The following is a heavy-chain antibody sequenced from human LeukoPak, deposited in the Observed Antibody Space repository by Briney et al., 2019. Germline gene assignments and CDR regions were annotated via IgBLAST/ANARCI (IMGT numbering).Heavy chain of an antibody. CDR1: GFTFSSYA. J-gene: IGHJ4*02. D-gene: IGHD3-22*01. CDR3: ANQYYYDSSGYAFDY. CDR2: ISGSGGST. Sequence: PGGSLRLSCAASGFTFSSYAMSWARQAPGKGLEWVSAISGSGGSTYYADSVKGRFTISRDNSKNTLYLQMNSLRAEDTAVYYCANQYYYDSSGYAFDYWGQGTLVTVSS. V-gene: IGHV3-23*01.